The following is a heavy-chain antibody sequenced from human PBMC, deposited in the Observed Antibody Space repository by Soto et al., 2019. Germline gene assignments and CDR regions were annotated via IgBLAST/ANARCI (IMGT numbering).Heavy chain of an antibody. D-gene: IGHD5-12*01. CDR3: ARVHYSGNDLRLAFKN. J-gene: IGHJ3*02. V-gene: IGHV1-3*01. CDR2: IHAGNGYT. Sequence: QVQIVQSGAQVKRPGASVTVSCRASGYTFTSYSLHWVRQAPGRRLEWMGWIHAGNGYTKYSQSFQGRVTITRDTSTTTVNKDLRSLRYEDTAVYYCARVHYSGNDLRLAFKNWGQGTMVTVSS. CDR1: GYTFTSYS.